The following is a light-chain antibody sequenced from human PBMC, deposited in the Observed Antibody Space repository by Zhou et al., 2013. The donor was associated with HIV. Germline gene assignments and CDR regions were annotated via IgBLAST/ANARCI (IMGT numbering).Light chain of an antibody. CDR3: QQYSSLCT. CDR1: QNVSYW. Sequence: DIQVTQSPSTLSASVGDRVTFTCRASQNVSYWLAWFQQKPGIVPKLVIYKASVLEIGVPSTFSGSGSGTEVQSLHQQPAPRWIFATYYCQQYSSLCTFGQGTKVDIK. J-gene: IGKJ1*01. CDR2: KAS. V-gene: IGKV1-5*03.